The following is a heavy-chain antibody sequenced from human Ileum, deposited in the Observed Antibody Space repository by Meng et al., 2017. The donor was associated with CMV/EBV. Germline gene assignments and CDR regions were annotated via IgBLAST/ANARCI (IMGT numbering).Heavy chain of an antibody. J-gene: IGHJ4*02. CDR1: GFTFISYP. CDR3: AKDAWRFLEPKMDV. V-gene: IGHV3-30*02. D-gene: IGHD3-3*01. Sequence: GRPLRSSCAALGFTFISYPMHWVRQAPGKGLEWVASLRYDGSNKYYADYVKGRFTISRDNSKNTLYLQMNSLRAEDTAVYYCAKDAWRFLEPKMDVWGQGTLVTVSS. CDR2: LRYDGSNK.